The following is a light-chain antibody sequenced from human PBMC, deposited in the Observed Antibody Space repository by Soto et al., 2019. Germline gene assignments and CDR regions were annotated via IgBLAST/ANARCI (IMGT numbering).Light chain of an antibody. J-gene: IGKJ1*01. V-gene: IGKV3-20*01. Sequence: EIVLTQSAGTLSLSPGERATLSCRASQSVSNNYLAWYQQKPGQAPRLLIYGASNRATGIPGRFSGSGSGTDFTLTISRLEPEDFAVYYCPQYGSSGTFGQGTKVDIK. CDR1: QSVSNNY. CDR3: PQYGSSGT. CDR2: GAS.